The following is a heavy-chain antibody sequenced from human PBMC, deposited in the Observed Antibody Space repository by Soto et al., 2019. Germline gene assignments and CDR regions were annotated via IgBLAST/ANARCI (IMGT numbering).Heavy chain of an antibody. CDR1: SDSISNYY. Sequence: SETLSLTCTVSSDSISNYYCSWFRQPPGKGLEWIGYMHYNGYTSYNPSLKSRVTISIDTSKNQFSLKLSSVTAADTAFYYCAREGALLFGGNSDYYSTMDVWGQGTTVTVSS. V-gene: IGHV4-59*12. CDR3: AREGALLFGGNSDYYSTMDV. CDR2: MHYNGYT. D-gene: IGHD2-21*02. J-gene: IGHJ6*02.